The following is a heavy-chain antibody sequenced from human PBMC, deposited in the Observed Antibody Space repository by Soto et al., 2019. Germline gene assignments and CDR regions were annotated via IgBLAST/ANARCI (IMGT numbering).Heavy chain of an antibody. CDR2: TGRSLYPI. D-gene: IGHD3-3*01. Sequence: HVQLVESGGGLVEPGGSLRLSCAASGFSFSDYYVNWIRQAPGKGLEWISYTGRSLYPIYYADSVKGRFSISRDSAKNSVLLQMNSLRVEDTAVYYCARDNRSFWNGYYRRYAYYGMDVWGRGTTVIVSS. CDR1: GFSFSDYY. CDR3: ARDNRSFWNGYYRRYAYYGMDV. V-gene: IGHV3-11*01. J-gene: IGHJ6*02.